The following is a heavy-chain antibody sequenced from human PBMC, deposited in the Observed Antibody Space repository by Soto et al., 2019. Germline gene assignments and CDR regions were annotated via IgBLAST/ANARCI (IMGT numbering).Heavy chain of an antibody. CDR3: ARVMGDWGTYYYYYGMDV. Sequence: SETLSLTCTVSGASLNSSHWGWIRQPPGKGPEWIGYVYYAGATNYNPSLESRVTISPDTSRNQFSLNLRSVTAADTAVYYCARVMGDWGTYYYYYGMDVWGQGTTVTVSS. J-gene: IGHJ6*02. D-gene: IGHD3-16*01. CDR2: VYYAGAT. V-gene: IGHV4-59*01. CDR1: GASLNSSH.